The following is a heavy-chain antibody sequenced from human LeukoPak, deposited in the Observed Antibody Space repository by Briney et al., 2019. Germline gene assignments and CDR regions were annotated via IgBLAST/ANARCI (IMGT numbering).Heavy chain of an antibody. V-gene: IGHV3-21*01. CDR2: ISSGSSYI. Sequence: GGSLRLSCAASGFNFSSYSMNWVRQAPGKGLEWVSSISSGSSYIYYADSVKGRFTISRDNGKNSLYLQMNSLRAEDTAVYYCARDGPKYCSNGVCYAPVDPWGQGTLVTVSS. J-gene: IGHJ5*02. CDR3: ARDGPKYCSNGVCYAPVDP. CDR1: GFNFSSYS. D-gene: IGHD2-8*01.